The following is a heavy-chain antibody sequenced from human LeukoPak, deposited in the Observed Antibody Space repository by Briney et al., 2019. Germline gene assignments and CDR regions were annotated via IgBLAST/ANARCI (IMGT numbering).Heavy chain of an antibody. CDR2: IYYSGST. V-gene: IGHV4-61*08. D-gene: IGHD6-6*01. CDR1: GGSISSGGYY. CDR3: AQTRERANIAALDY. J-gene: IGHJ4*02. Sequence: SETLSLTCTVSGGSISSGGYYWSWIRQHPGKGLEWIGYIYYSGSTNYNPSLKSRVTISLGTSKNQFSLKLTSVTAADTAVYYCAQTRERANIAALDYWGQGTLVTVSS.